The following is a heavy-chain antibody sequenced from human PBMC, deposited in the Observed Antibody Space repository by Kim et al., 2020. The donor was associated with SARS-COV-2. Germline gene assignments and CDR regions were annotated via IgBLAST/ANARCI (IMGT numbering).Heavy chain of an antibody. J-gene: IGHJ4*02. Sequence: GGSLRLSCAASGFTFDDYAMHWVRQAPGKGLEWVSLISGDGGSTYYADSVKGRFTISRDNSKNSLSLQMNSLRTEDTALYYCAKDITDDCSCTSYSPFEYWGQGTLVTVSS. CDR3: AKDITDDCSCTSYSPFEY. V-gene: IGHV3-43*02. CDR1: GFTFDDYA. D-gene: IGHD2-2*01. CDR2: ISGDGGST.